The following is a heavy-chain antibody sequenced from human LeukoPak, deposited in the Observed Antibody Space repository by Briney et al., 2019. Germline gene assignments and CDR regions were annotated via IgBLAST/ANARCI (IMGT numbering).Heavy chain of an antibody. J-gene: IGHJ5*02. CDR2: INHSGST. V-gene: IGHV4-34*01. Sequence: AETLSLTCAVYGGSFRGYYWSGIRQPPGKGLNGMGEINHSGSTNYNPSLKSRVTISVDTSKNQFSLKLSSVTAADPAVYYCARNRGGYGDYLGWFDPWGQGTLVTVSS. CDR3: ARNRGGYGDYLGWFDP. CDR1: GGSFRGYY. D-gene: IGHD4-17*01.